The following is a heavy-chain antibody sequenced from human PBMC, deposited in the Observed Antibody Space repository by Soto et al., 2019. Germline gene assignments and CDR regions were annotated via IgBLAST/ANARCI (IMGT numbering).Heavy chain of an antibody. CDR2: ISAYNGNT. D-gene: IGHD2-21*01. J-gene: IGHJ5*02. CDR3: ARDPTGGDWFAP. V-gene: IGHV1-18*04. Sequence: ASVKVSCKAPGYTFTSYGISWVRQAPGQGLEWMGWISAYNGNTNYAQKLQGRVTMTTDTSTSTAYMELRSLRSDDTAVYYCARDPTGGDWFAPGGQGPLVTVSS. CDR1: GYTFTSYG.